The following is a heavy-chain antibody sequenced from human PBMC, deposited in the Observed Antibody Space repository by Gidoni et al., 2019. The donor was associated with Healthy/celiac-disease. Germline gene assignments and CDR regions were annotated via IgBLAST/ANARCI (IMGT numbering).Heavy chain of an antibody. D-gene: IGHD2-2*01. CDR1: GFTFSSAA. Sequence: QVQLVESGGGVVQPGRSLRLSCAASGFTFSSAALPWVRQAPGKGLEWVAVISYDGSNKYYADSVKGRFTISRDNSKNTLYLQMNSLRAEDTAVYYCASAVPNQLLSKRYYYYYGMDVWGQGTTVTVSS. CDR2: ISYDGSNK. V-gene: IGHV3-30-3*01. J-gene: IGHJ6*02. CDR3: ASAVPNQLLSKRYYYYYGMDV.